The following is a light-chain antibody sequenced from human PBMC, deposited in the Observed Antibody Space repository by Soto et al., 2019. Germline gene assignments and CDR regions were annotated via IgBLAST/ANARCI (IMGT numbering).Light chain of an antibody. Sequence: DIQMTQSPSSLSASVGDRVTITCRASQSVGRFLNWYQQKPGKAPTVLINVASTLRSGVPSRFSGSGSGTEFNLTINSLQPEDFATYYCQQSFTTPLAFGGGTKVEIK. CDR2: VAS. CDR3: QQSFTTPLA. V-gene: IGKV1-39*01. CDR1: QSVGRF. J-gene: IGKJ4*01.